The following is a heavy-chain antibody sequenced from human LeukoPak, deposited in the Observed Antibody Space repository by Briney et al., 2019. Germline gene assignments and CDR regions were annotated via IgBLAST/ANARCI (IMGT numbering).Heavy chain of an antibody. J-gene: IGHJ4*02. V-gene: IGHV3-23*01. Sequence: GGSLRLSCAASGFIFSSYAMTWVRQAPGRGLEWLSTISGSGTSTYYVDSVKGRFTVSRDNSKNTLYLQMSSLRAGDTAVYYCAKAGHYGSGSYYSDYWGRGTLVTVSP. CDR2: ISGSGTST. CDR3: AKAGHYGSGSYYSDY. D-gene: IGHD3-10*01. CDR1: GFIFSSYA.